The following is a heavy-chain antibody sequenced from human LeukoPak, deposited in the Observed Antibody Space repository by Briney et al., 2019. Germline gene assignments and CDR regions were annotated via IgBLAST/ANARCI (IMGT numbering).Heavy chain of an antibody. V-gene: IGHV3-33*06. CDR3: AKWSGSKPRWYYYYMDV. CDR1: GFTFSSYG. J-gene: IGHJ6*03. CDR2: IWYDGSNK. Sequence: GGSLRLSCAASGFTFSSYGMHWVRQAPGKGLEWVAVIWYDGSNKYYADSVKGRFTISRDNSKNTLYLQMNSLRAEDTAVYYCAKWSGSKPRWYYYYMDVWGEGTTVTVSS. D-gene: IGHD1-26*01.